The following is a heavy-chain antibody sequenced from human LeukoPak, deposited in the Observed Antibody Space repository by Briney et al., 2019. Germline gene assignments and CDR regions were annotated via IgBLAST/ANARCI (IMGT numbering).Heavy chain of an antibody. J-gene: IGHJ6*03. V-gene: IGHV1-69*05. CDR3: ARGKYGYNPYYYYYMDV. CDR2: IIPIFATA. D-gene: IGHD5-24*01. CDR1: GGTFSSYA. Sequence: SVTVSCTASGGTFSSYAISWVRQAPGQGLEWMGGIIPIFATANYAKKFQGRVTITTDESTSTAYMELSSLRSEDTAVYYCARGKYGYNPYYYYYMDVWGKGTTVTVSS.